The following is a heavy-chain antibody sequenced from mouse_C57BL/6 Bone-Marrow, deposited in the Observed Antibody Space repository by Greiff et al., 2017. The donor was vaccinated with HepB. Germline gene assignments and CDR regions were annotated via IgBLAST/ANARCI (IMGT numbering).Heavy chain of an antibody. CDR1: GYTFTSYD. V-gene: IGHV1-85*01. CDR3: ARSGYYGSSYGFAY. CDR2: IYPRDGST. J-gene: IGHJ3*01. Sequence: QVQLKESGPELVKPGASVKLSCKASGYTFTSYDINWVKQRPGQGLEWIGWIYPRDGSTKYNEKFKGKATLTVDTSSSTAYMELHSLTSEDSAVYAWARSGYYGSSYGFAYWGQGTLVTVSA. D-gene: IGHD1-1*01.